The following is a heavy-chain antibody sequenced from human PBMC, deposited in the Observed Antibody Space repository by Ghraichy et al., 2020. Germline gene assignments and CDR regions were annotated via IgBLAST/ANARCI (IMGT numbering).Heavy chain of an antibody. D-gene: IGHD6-13*01. CDR3: ARVEAAGFYYYYMDV. V-gene: IGHV3-7*03. CDR2: IKQDGSEK. J-gene: IGHJ6*03. Sequence: GGSLRLSCAASGFTFSSYWMSWVRQAPGKRLEWVANIKQDGSEKYYVDSVKGRFTISRDNAKNSLYLQMNSLRAEDTAVYYCARVEAAGFYYYYMDVWGKGTTVTVSS. CDR1: GFTFSSYW.